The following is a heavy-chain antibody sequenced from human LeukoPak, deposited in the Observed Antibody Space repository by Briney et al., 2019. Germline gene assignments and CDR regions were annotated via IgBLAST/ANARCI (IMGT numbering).Heavy chain of an antibody. J-gene: IGHJ6*03. CDR2: IYYSGST. D-gene: IGHD3-22*01. CDR1: GGSISSSSYY. V-gene: IGHV4-39*07. CDR3: ARGTYDNSGYPSYYYYYYYMDV. Sequence: SETLSLTCTVPGGSISSSSYYWGWIRQPPGKGLEWIGSIYYSGSTYYNPSLKSRVTISVDTSKNQFSLKLSSVTAADTAVYYCARGTYDNSGYPSYYYYYYYMDVWGKGTTVTVSS.